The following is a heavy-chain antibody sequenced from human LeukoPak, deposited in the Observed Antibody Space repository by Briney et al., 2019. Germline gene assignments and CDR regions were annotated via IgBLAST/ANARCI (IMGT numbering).Heavy chain of an antibody. V-gene: IGHV6-1*01. CDR2: TYYNSKCYN. Sequence: LQTLSLTCAISVDSVSRNSAAWNWIRQSPSRGLEWLGRTYYNSKCYNDYAVSVKSRITIKPHTSENQFSLQLNSVTSDDGAVYYCTRDSGSYSSSYRFDSWCQGTLVTVSS. CDR3: TRDSGSYSSSYRFDS. J-gene: IGHJ4*02. D-gene: IGHD6-6*01. CDR1: VDSVSRNSAA.